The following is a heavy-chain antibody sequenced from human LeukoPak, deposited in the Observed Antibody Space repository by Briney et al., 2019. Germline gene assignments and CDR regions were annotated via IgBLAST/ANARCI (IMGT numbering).Heavy chain of an antibody. CDR3: ARARRAPMVRGVINWFDP. CDR2: INWNGGST. CDR1: GFTFDDYG. J-gene: IGHJ5*02. Sequence: PGGSLRLSCAASGFTFDDYGMSWLRQAPGKGLEWVSGINWNGGSTGYADSVKGRFTISRDNAKNSLYLQMNSLRAEDTALYYCARARRAPMVRGVINWFDPWGQGTLVTVSS. D-gene: IGHD3-10*01. V-gene: IGHV3-20*04.